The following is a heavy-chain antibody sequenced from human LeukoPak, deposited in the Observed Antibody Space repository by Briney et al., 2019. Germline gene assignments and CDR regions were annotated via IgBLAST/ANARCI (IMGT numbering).Heavy chain of an antibody. D-gene: IGHD1-14*01. CDR1: GYTFTSYG. V-gene: IGHV1-8*02. CDR2: MNPNSGNT. Sequence: ASVKVSCKASGYTFTSYGISWVRQAPGQGLEWMGWMNPNSGNTGYAQKFQGRVTMTRDTSISTAYMELSRLRSDDTAVYYCARDPGGYWGQGTLVTVSS. CDR3: ARDPGGY. J-gene: IGHJ4*02.